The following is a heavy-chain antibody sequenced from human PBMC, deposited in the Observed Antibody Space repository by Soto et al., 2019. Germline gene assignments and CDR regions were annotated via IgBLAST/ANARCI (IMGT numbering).Heavy chain of an antibody. CDR2: INISSSNI. D-gene: IGHD1-26*01. CDR3: AREKSVGELWDY. V-gene: IGHV3-48*02. CDR1: GFTFSSYS. Sequence: GGSLRLSCAASGFTFSSYSMNWVRQAPGKGLEWVSYINISSSNIYYADSVKGRFTISRDNAKNSLYLQMNSLRDEDTAVYYCAREKSVGELWDYWGQGILVTVSS. J-gene: IGHJ4*02.